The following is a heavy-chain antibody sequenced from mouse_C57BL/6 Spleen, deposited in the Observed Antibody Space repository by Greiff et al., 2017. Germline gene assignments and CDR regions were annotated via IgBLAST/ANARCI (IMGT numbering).Heavy chain of an antibody. Sequence: VQLQQSGPELVKPGASVKISCKASGYAFSSSWMNWVKQRPGKGLEWIGRIYPGDGGTNYNGKFKGKATLTADKSSSTAYMQLSRLTSEDSAVYVGAREGHLRLFGYWGQGTTLTVSS. CDR2: IYPGDGGT. J-gene: IGHJ2*01. CDR1: GYAFSSSW. CDR3: AREGHLRLFGY. D-gene: IGHD3-2*02. V-gene: IGHV1-82*01.